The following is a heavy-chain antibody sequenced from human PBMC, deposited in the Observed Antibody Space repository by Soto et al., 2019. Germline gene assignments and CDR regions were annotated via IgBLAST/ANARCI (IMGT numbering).Heavy chain of an antibody. V-gene: IGHV3-23*01. CDR1: GFTFSSYA. J-gene: IGHJ6*02. Sequence: EVQLLESGGGLVQPGGSLRLSCAASGFTFSSYAMSWVRQAPGKGLEWVSAISGSGGSTYYADSVKGRFTISRDNSKNTLYLQMNSLRAEDTAVYYCAKELTVVTPAGDYYYYYGMDVWGQGTTVTVSS. CDR3: AKELTVVTPAGDYYYYYGMDV. D-gene: IGHD2-21*02. CDR2: ISGSGGST.